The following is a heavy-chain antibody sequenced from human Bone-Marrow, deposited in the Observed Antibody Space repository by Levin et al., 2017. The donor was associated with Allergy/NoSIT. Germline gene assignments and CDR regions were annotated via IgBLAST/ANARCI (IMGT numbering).Heavy chain of an antibody. Sequence: QAGGSLRLSCAASGVTVSNNYMTWVRQPPGKGLELVSLIYSNGDIHYADSVKGRFIISRDSSKNTVYLHMNSVRTEDTAVYYCARKRPETANGYWGQGTLVTVSS. V-gene: IGHV3-66*01. CDR1: GVTVSNNY. CDR3: ARKRPETANGY. J-gene: IGHJ4*02. D-gene: IGHD1-14*01. CDR2: IYSNGDI.